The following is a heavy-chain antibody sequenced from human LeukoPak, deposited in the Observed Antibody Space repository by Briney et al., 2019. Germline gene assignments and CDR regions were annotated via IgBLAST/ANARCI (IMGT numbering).Heavy chain of an antibody. J-gene: IGHJ4*02. V-gene: IGHV3-21*01. CDR3: ARDPTPGDPPHY. Sequence: GGSLRLSCAASGFTFSSYSMNWVRQAPGKGLEWVSSISSSSSYIYYADSVKGRFTISRGNAKNSLYLQMNSLRAEDTAVYYCARDPTPGDPPHYWGQGTLVTVSS. D-gene: IGHD4-17*01. CDR2: ISSSSSYI. CDR1: GFTFSSYS.